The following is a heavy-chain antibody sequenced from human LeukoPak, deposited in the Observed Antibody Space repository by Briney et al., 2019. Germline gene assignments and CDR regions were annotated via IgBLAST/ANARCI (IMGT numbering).Heavy chain of an antibody. D-gene: IGHD3-3*01. CDR1: GFTFSSYW. CDR3: ARDNRFLEWLSIPFDY. Sequence: PGGSLRLSCAASGFTFSSYWITWVRQAPGKGLEWVANIKQDGSVKYYVDSVKGRFTISRDNAKNSLYLQMNSLRAEDTAVYYCARDNRFLEWLSIPFDYWGQGTLVTVSS. CDR2: IKQDGSVK. V-gene: IGHV3-7*01. J-gene: IGHJ4*02.